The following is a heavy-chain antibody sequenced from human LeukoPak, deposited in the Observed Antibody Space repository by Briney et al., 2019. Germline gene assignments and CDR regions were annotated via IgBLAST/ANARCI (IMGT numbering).Heavy chain of an antibody. J-gene: IGHJ4*02. Sequence: SETLSLTCAVYGGSLSGYYWSWIRQPPGKGLEWIGEINHSGSTNYNPSLKSRVTISVDTSKNQFSLKLSSVTAADTAVYYCARNPSHYSSVDYWGQGTLVTVSS. CDR2: INHSGST. D-gene: IGHD4-11*01. V-gene: IGHV4-34*01. CDR3: ARNPSHYSSVDY. CDR1: GGSLSGYY.